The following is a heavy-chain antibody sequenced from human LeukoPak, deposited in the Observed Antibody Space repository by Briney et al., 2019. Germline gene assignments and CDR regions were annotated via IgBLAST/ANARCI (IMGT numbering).Heavy chain of an antibody. CDR2: ISGSGGST. CDR3: AKGGSSSWYGSYFDY. D-gene: IGHD6-13*01. V-gene: IGHV3-23*01. J-gene: IGHJ4*02. CDR1: GFTFSSYA. Sequence: GGSLRLSCAASGFTFSSYAMSWVRQAPGKGLEWVSAISGSGGSTYYADSVKGRFTISRDNSKNTLYLQMNSLRAEDTAVYYCAKGGSSSWYGSYFDYWGQGTLVTVSS.